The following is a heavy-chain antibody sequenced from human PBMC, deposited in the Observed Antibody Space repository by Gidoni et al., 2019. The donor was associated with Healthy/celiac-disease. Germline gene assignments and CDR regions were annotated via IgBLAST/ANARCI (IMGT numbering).Heavy chain of an antibody. V-gene: IGHV1-18*01. CDR3: ARGGDTVTTGRGSYYFDY. J-gene: IGHJ4*02. Sequence: MGWISAYNGNTNYAQKLQGRVTMTTDTSTSTAYMELRSLRSDDTAVYYCARGGDTVTTGRGSYYFDYWGQGTLVTVSS. D-gene: IGHD4-4*01. CDR2: ISAYNGNT.